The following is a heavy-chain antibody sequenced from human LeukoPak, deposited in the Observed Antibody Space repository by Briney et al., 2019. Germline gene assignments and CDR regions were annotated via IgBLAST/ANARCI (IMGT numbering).Heavy chain of an antibody. J-gene: IGHJ3*02. CDR1: GGSITSVSHY. CDR3: ARGTPARAFDI. D-gene: IGHD2-15*01. Sequence: SETLSLTCKVSGGSITSVSHYWGWIRQPPEKGLEWIGNIYYSGSTYYNPSLKSRVTISVDKSENQFSLKLSSVTADTAVYYCARGTPARAFDIWGQGTMVIVSS. CDR2: IYYSGST. V-gene: IGHV4-39*07.